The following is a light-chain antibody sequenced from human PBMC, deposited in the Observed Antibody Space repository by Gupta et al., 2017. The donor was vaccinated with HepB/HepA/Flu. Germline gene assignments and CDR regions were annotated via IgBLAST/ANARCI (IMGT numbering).Light chain of an antibody. V-gene: IGLV2-14*03. Sequence: QSALTQPASASGSPGQSIAISCTGTSSDIGGYSYLCWFQQSAGKPPIFILDDVSRRPAGVSGRFAAYYASTTALPNISGLEAEDAAYYYSTYYTSRATWVFGSGTKVTVL. CDR1: SSDIGGYSY. J-gene: IGLJ1*01. CDR3: TYYTSRATWV. CDR2: DVS.